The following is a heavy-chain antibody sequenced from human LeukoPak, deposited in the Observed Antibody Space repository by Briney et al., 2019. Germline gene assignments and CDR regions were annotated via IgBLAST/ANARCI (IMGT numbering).Heavy chain of an antibody. J-gene: IGHJ4*02. CDR2: INKDGSDK. Sequence: GGSLRLSCATSGFTFNMYWMTWVRQAPGKGLESVAYINKDGSDKYYVDSVKGRFTVSRDNAKNSLYLQMNSLRAEDTAVYYCARDAGYGGNSDYWGQGTLVTVSS. D-gene: IGHD4-23*01. CDR1: GFTFNMYW. V-gene: IGHV3-7*01. CDR3: ARDAGYGGNSDY.